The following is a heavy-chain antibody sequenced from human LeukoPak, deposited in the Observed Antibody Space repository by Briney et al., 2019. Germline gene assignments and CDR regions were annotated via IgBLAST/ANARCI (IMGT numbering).Heavy chain of an antibody. D-gene: IGHD3-3*01. Sequence: SETLSLTCTVSGGSISSYYWSWIQQPPGKGLEWIGYIYTSGSTNYNPSLKSRVISVDTSKNQFSLKLSSVTAADTAVYYCARPRKRTIVGVVTTDAFDIWGQGTMVTVSS. J-gene: IGHJ3*02. V-gene: IGHV4-4*09. CDR2: IYTSGST. CDR3: ARPRKRTIVGVVTTDAFDI. CDR1: GGSISSYY.